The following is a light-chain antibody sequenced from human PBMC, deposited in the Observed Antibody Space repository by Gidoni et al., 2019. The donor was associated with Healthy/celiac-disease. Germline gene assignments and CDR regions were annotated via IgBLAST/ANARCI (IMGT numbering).Light chain of an antibody. J-gene: IGKJ2*01. V-gene: IGKV3-15*01. CDR3: QQYNNWPPYT. Sequence: EIGMTQSPATLSVSPGERATLSCRASQSVRSNLAWYQQKPGQAPRLLIYGASTRATGIPARFSGSGSGTEFTLTISSLQSEDFAVYYCQQYNNWPPYTFGQGTKLEI. CDR2: GAS. CDR1: QSVRSN.